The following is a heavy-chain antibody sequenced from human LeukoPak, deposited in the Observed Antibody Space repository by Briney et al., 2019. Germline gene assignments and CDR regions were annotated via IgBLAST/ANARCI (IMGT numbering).Heavy chain of an antibody. CDR2: IIPIFGTA. CDR3: ATSREIQPWSTEGAFDY. D-gene: IGHD5-18*01. CDR1: GGTFSSYA. Sequence: SVKVSCKASGGTFSSYAISWVRQAPGQGLEWMGGIIPIFGTANYAQKFQGRVTITANKSTSTAYMELSSLRSEDTAVYYCATSREIQPWSTEGAFDYWGQGTLVTVSS. V-gene: IGHV1-69*06. J-gene: IGHJ4*02.